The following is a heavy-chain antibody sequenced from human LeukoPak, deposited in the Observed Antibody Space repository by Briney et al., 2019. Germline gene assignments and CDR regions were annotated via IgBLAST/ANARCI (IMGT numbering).Heavy chain of an antibody. Sequence: PSETLSLTCSVSGGSISSGDYYWSWIRQPPGKGLEWIGYMYYSGSTYYNPSLKSRVTISADTSKNQVFLELSSVTAADTAVYYCATNKIGYCGGDCSKLFVYWGQGTLVTVSS. J-gene: IGHJ4*02. V-gene: IGHV4-30-4*01. CDR3: ATNKIGYCGGDCSKLFVY. CDR1: GGSISSGDYY. CDR2: MYYSGST. D-gene: IGHD2-21*02.